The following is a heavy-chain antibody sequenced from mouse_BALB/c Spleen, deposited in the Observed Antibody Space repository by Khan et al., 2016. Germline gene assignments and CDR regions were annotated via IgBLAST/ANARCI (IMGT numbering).Heavy chain of an antibody. CDR2: INPGSGGT. D-gene: IGHD2-13*01. J-gene: IGHJ4*01. CDR3: ARSDGDYYAMDY. V-gene: IGHV1-54*01. Sequence: QVQLQQSGAELVRPGTSVKVSCKASGYAFTNYLIEWVKQRPGQGLEWIGVINPGSGGTNYNEKFKGKATLTADKSSSTAYMQLSSLTSDASAVYYCARSDGDYYAMDYWGQGTSVTVSS. CDR1: GYAFTNYL.